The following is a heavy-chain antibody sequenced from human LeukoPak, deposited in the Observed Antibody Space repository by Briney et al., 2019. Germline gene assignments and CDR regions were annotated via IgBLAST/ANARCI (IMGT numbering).Heavy chain of an antibody. CDR3: ARDGSGFYLYYYMDV. J-gene: IGHJ6*03. Sequence: PGGSLRLSCAASGFTFTDYSMTWVRQAPGKGLEWVSSISTVSTYKFYSDSVKGRFTISRDNAKNILYRQMSSLSAEDTAVYYCARDGSGFYLYYYMDVWSRGTPVTVSS. CDR1: GFTFTDYS. V-gene: IGHV3-21*01. CDR2: ISTVSTYK. D-gene: IGHD3-3*01.